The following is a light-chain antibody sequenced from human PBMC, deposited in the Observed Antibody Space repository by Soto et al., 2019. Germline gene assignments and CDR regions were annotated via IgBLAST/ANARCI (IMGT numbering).Light chain of an antibody. CDR2: EVT. J-gene: IGLJ1*01. Sequence: QSVLTQPASVSGSPGQSITISFTGTSSDIGAYDYVSWYQQYPGRVPKLLIHEVTNRPSGVSDRFSGSKSGNTASLTISGLQTEDEADYYCSSHAGSSAFYVFGTGTKLTVL. CDR1: SSDIGAYDY. V-gene: IGLV2-14*01. CDR3: SSHAGSSAFYV.